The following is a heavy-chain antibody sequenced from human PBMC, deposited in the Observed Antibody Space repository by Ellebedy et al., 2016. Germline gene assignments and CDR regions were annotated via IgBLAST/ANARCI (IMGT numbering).Heavy chain of an antibody. V-gene: IGHV3-23*01. CDR1: GFTFSSYA. Sequence: GGSLRLSCAASGFTFSSYAMSWVRQAPGKGLEWVSAISSSGGSTYYADSVKGRFTISRDNSKNTLYLQMSSLRAEDTAVYYCAKASGRLTIFGVVNTYYFDYWGQGTLVTVSS. J-gene: IGHJ4*02. CDR2: ISSSGGST. D-gene: IGHD3-3*01. CDR3: AKASGRLTIFGVVNTYYFDY.